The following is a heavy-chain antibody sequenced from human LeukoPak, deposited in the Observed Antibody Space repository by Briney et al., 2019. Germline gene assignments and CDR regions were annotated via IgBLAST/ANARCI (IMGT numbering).Heavy chain of an antibody. Sequence: GGSLRLSCAASGFTFTNYAMNWVRQAPGKGLEWVSVICGRGGSAYYADSVKGRFTISRDDSKNTLNLQMNSLSAEVTAVYFCARSQGANCYDVIDYWGQGTLVSVSS. D-gene: IGHD2-2*01. V-gene: IGHV3-23*01. CDR3: ARSQGANCYDVIDY. CDR1: GFTFTNYA. CDR2: ICGRGGSA. J-gene: IGHJ4*02.